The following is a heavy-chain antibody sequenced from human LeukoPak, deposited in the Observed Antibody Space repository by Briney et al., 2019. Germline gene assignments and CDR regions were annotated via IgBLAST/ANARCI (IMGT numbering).Heavy chain of an antibody. D-gene: IGHD2-15*01. Sequence: SETLSLTCTVSGGSIINYYWSWIRQPPGKGLEWVGYIYHSGDTNHNPSLKSRVTISTDTSKNQFSLELSSVTAADTAVYYCARHPFATPFDYWGQGILVTVSS. CDR2: IYHSGDT. V-gene: IGHV4-59*08. CDR1: GGSIINYY. CDR3: ARHPFATPFDY. J-gene: IGHJ4*02.